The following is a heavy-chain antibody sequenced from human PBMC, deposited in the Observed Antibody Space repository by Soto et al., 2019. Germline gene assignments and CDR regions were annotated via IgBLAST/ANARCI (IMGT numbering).Heavy chain of an antibody. D-gene: IGHD3-22*01. J-gene: IGHJ4*02. Sequence: QVQLQQWGAGLLKPSETLSLRCVVNSGSFSGYYWTWIRQTPGKGLEWIGEISHSGSTNYNPSLMSRVTMSADTSKKLFSLRLSSVAAAATALYFCARGYESSRRYLPLLDYWGQGTLVTVSS. V-gene: IGHV4-34*01. CDR1: SGSFSGYY. CDR2: ISHSGST. CDR3: ARGYESSRRYLPLLDY.